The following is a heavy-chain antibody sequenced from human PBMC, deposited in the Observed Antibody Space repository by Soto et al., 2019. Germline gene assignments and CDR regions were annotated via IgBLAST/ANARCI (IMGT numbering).Heavy chain of an antibody. CDR3: AIGYSYAPFDP. V-gene: IGHV3-23*01. J-gene: IGHJ5*02. D-gene: IGHD5-18*01. CDR1: GFTFSSYA. CDR2: ISGSGDST. Sequence: VSLQLSCAASGFTFSSYAMSGVRQAPGKGLEWVSGISGSGDSTYYADSVKGRFTISRDNSKNTLYLQMNSLRAEDTAVYYCAIGYSYAPFDPWGQGTLVTVSS.